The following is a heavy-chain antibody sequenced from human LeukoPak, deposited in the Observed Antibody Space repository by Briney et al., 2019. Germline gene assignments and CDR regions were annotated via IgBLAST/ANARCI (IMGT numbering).Heavy chain of an antibody. CDR2: INAGNGNT. CDR3: ARGGGHSYGLTGDDYYGMDV. D-gene: IGHD5-18*01. J-gene: IGHJ6*02. V-gene: IGHV1-3*01. Sequence: GASVKVSCKASGYTFTSYAMHWVRQAPGQRLEWMGWINAGNGNTKYSQKFQGRVTITRNTSASTAYMELSSLRSEDTAVYYCARGGGHSYGLTGDDYYGMDVWGQGTTVTVSS. CDR1: GYTFTSYA.